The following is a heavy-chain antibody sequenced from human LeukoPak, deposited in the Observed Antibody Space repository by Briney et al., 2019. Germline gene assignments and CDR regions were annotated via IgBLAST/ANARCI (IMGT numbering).Heavy chain of an antibody. CDR2: ISGSGGST. V-gene: IGHV3-23*01. CDR1: GFTFSSYA. D-gene: IGHD2-2*01. Sequence: GGSLRLSRAASGFTFSSYAMSWVRQAPGKGPEWVSAISGSGGSTYYADSVKGRFTISRDNSKNTLYLQMNSLRAEDTAVYYCAKDRLQYQLPNQNWFDPWGQGTLVTVSS. CDR3: AKDRLQYQLPNQNWFDP. J-gene: IGHJ5*02.